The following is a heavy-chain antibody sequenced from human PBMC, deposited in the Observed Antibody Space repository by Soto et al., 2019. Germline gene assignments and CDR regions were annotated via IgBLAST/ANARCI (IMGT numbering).Heavy chain of an antibody. J-gene: IGHJ4*02. CDR1: GGSISSYY. V-gene: IGHV4-59*01. Sequence: PSETLSLTCTVSGGSISSYYWSWIRQPPGKGLEWIGYIYYSGSTNYNPSLKSRVTISVDTSKNQFSLKLSSVTAADTAVYYCGRGRTLTIAYWGQGTRVTVSS. D-gene: IGHD4-17*01. CDR2: IYYSGST. CDR3: GRGRTLTIAY.